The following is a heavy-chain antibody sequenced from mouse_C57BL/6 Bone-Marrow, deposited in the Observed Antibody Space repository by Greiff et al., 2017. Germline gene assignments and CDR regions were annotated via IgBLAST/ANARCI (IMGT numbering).Heavy chain of an antibody. D-gene: IGHD1-1*01. CDR2: ISSGSSTI. CDR3: ARGIATVEAWFAY. Sequence: DVKLVESGGGLVKPGGSLKLSCAASGFTFSDYGMHWVRQAPEKGLEWVAYISSGSSTIYYADTVKGRFTISRDNAKNTPFLQMTSLRSEDTAMYYCARGIATVEAWFAYWGQGTLVTVSA. CDR1: GFTFSDYG. J-gene: IGHJ3*01. V-gene: IGHV5-17*01.